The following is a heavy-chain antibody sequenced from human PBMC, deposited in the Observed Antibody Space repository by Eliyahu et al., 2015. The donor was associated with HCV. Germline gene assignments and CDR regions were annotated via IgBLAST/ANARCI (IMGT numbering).Heavy chain of an antibody. V-gene: IGHV1-2*02. CDR2: INPNTGDT. D-gene: IGHD6-19*01. CDR3: AREGKWLVPL. J-gene: IGHJ4*02. CDR1: GYTFTDYD. Sequence: QVQLVQSGAEVKKPGASVKVSCKASGYTFTDYDIHWVRQAPGQGLEWMGWINPNTGDTKHPQNFEGRVTMTRDTSITTAYMELSRLTSDDTAVYYCAREGKWLVPLWGPGTLVIVSS.